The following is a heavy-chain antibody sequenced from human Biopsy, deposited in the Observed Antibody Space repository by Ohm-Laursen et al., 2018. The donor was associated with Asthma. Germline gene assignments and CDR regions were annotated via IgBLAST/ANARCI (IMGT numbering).Heavy chain of an antibody. CDR3: TTDALLYSSADY. J-gene: IGHJ4*02. Sequence: SLRLSCAASGFTFSSYAMSWVRQAPGKGLEWVGRIKSKTDGGTTDYAAPVKGRFTISRDDSKNTRYLQMNSLKTEDTAVYYCTTDALLYSSADYWGQGTLVTVSS. CDR1: GFTFSSYA. CDR2: IKSKTDGGTT. D-gene: IGHD2-8*01. V-gene: IGHV3-15*01.